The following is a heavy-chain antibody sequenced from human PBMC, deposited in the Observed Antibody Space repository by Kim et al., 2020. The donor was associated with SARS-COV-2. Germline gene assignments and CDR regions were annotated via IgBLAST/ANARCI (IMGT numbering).Heavy chain of an antibody. CDR1: GFTFNNYA. Sequence: RGSLRLSCEASGFTFNNYAMAWVRQAPGKGLEWVSAIGGTTGTTSYADSVKGRFTISRDNSKRTMFLQTNSLRVDDTAVYYCARGDMAATIFPYAMDVWGQGTTVTVFS. CDR2: IGGTTGTT. D-gene: IGHD5-12*01. V-gene: IGHV3-23*01. J-gene: IGHJ6*02. CDR3: ARGDMAATIFPYAMDV.